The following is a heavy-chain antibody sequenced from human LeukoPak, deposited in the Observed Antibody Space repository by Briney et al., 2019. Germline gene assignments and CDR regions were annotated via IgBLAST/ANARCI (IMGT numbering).Heavy chain of an antibody. J-gene: IGHJ4*02. CDR2: IIPIFGIA. D-gene: IGHD3-22*01. V-gene: IGHV1-69*04. CDR1: GYTFSGYA. CDR3: ARERKWDYYDSSGYYRGVYFDY. Sequence: VASVKVSCKASGYTFSGYAISCVRQAPGQGLEWMGRIIPIFGIANYAQKFQGRVTITADKSTSTAYMELSSLRSEDTAVYYCARERKWDYYDSSGYYRGVYFDYWGQGTLVTVSS.